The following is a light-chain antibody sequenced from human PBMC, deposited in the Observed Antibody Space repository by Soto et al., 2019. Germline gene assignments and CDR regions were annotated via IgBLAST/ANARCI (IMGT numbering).Light chain of an antibody. Sequence: EIVLTQSPATLSLSPGERATLSCRASQSVSTYLAWYQQKLGQAPRLLIYYASNRATGIPARFSGSGSGTDFTLTISSLEPEDFAVYYCQHRSIWPLSFGGGTKVEIK. CDR3: QHRSIWPLS. J-gene: IGKJ4*01. V-gene: IGKV3-11*01. CDR1: QSVSTY. CDR2: YAS.